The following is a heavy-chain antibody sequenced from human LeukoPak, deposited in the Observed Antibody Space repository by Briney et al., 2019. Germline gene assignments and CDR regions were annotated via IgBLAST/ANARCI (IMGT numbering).Heavy chain of an antibody. CDR3: ARAPYSSSWYFDY. CDR1: GFTVSSSY. D-gene: IGHD6-13*01. CDR2: IYSGGST. J-gene: IGHJ4*02. V-gene: IGHV3-66*01. Sequence: GGSLRLSCAASGFTVSSSYMTWVRQAPGKALEWVSVIYSGGSTHYAGSVKGRFTISRDNSKNTVYLQMNSLRAEDTAVYHCARAPYSSSWYFDYWGQGTLVTVSS.